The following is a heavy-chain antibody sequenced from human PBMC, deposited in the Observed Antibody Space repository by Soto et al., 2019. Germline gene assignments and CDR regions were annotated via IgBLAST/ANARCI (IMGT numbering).Heavy chain of an antibody. Sequence: GSLRRSCAGSGFTLSGYAMDWVRQAPGKGLEYVSGISSNGVGTYYANSVQGRFTISRGNSKNTVYLQMGSLRPEDMAVYYCARRARPGFYYMDVWGKGTTVTVSS. D-gene: IGHD6-6*01. CDR3: ARRARPGFYYMDV. CDR1: GFTLSGYA. J-gene: IGHJ6*03. V-gene: IGHV3-64*01. CDR2: ISSNGVGT.